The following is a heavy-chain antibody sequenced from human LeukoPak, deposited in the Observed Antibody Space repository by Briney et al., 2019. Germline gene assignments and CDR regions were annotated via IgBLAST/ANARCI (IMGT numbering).Heavy chain of an antibody. V-gene: IGHV1-69*13. CDR1: GGTFSSYA. CDR2: IIPIFGTA. Sequence: SVKVSCKASGGTFSSYAISWVRQAPGQGLEWMGGIIPIFGTANYAQKFQGRVTITADESTSTAYMELSSLRSEDTAVYYCARVHFPRYTSGWHFDYWGQGTLVTVSS. CDR3: ARVHFPRYTSGWHFDY. D-gene: IGHD6-19*01. J-gene: IGHJ4*02.